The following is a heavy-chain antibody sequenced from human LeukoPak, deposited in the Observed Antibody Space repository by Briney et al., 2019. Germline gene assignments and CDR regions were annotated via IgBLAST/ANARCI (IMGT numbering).Heavy chain of an antibody. J-gene: IGHJ4*02. D-gene: IGHD3-9*01. Sequence: PSETLSLTCTGSGGSISSYYWSWIRQPPGKGLEWIGYIYYSGSTNYNPSLKSRVTISVDTSKNQFSLKLSSVTAADTAVYYCARVADILTGYYLDYWGQGTLVTVSS. CDR1: GGSISSYY. V-gene: IGHV4-59*01. CDR2: IYYSGST. CDR3: ARVADILTGYYLDY.